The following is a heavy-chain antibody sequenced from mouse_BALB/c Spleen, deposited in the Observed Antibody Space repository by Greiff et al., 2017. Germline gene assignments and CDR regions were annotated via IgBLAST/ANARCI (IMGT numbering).Heavy chain of an antibody. Sequence: QVQLQQSGAELARPGASVKLSCKASGYTFTSYWMQWVKQRPGQGLEWIGAIYPGDGDTRYTQKFKGKATLTADKSSSTAYMQLSSLASEDSAVYYCARSGYYEDDYWGQGTTLTVSS. CDR1: GYTFTSYW. D-gene: IGHD2-3*01. J-gene: IGHJ2*01. CDR2: IYPGDGDT. CDR3: ARSGYYEDDY. V-gene: IGHV1-87*01.